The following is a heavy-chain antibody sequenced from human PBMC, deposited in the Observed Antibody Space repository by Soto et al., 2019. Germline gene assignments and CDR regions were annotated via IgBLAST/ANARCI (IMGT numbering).Heavy chain of an antibody. J-gene: IGHJ4*02. V-gene: IGHV3-30-3*01. CDR3: ARDFTGYSYGGGGY. Sequence: QVQLVESGGGVVQPGRSLRLSCQAPGFTFSANACNGAGQVPGRGREWVAVISYDGSNKYYADSVKGRFTISRDNSKNTLYLQMNSLRAEDTAVYYCARDFTGYSYGGGGYWGQGTLVTVSS. D-gene: IGHD5-18*01. CDR2: ISYDGSNK. CDR1: GFTFSANA.